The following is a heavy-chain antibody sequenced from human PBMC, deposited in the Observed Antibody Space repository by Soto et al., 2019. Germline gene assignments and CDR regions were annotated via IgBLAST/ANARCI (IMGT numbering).Heavy chain of an antibody. D-gene: IGHD4-17*01. CDR1: GGSFSSGDYY. V-gene: IGHV4-30-4*01. J-gene: IGHJ6*02. Sequence: QVQLQESGPGVVKPSQTLSLTCTVSGGSFSSGDYYWSWVRQPPGKGLEWIGYIYYTGSTFNNPYIKSRVSISIDTSKTQFSLKLSSVTAADTAVYYCARIHFGDEPSYYYYGMDVWGQGTTVTVSS. CDR3: ARIHFGDEPSYYYYGMDV. CDR2: IYYTGST.